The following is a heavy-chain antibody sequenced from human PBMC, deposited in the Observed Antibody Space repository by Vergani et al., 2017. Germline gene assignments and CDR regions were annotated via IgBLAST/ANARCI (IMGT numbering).Heavy chain of an antibody. J-gene: IGHJ6*02. CDR2: INPSGGST. Sequence: QVQLLQSGAEVKKPGASVKVSCKASGYTFTSYYMHWVRQAPGQGLEWMGIINPSGGSTSYAQKFQGRVTMTRDTSTSTVYMELSSLRSEDTAVYYCARPGEVDTAMAYGMDVWGQGTTVTVS. V-gene: IGHV1-46*03. D-gene: IGHD5-18*01. CDR3: ARPGEVDTAMAYGMDV. CDR1: GYTFTSYY.